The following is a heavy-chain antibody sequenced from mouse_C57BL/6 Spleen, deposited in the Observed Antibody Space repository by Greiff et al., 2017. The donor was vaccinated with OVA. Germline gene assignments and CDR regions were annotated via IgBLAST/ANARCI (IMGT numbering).Heavy chain of an antibody. CDR2: IYPGSGST. CDR3: ARGDYGNYPYAMDY. J-gene: IGHJ4*01. D-gene: IGHD2-1*01. V-gene: IGHV1-55*01. CDR1: GYTFTSYW. Sequence: QVQLQQPGAELVKPGASVKMSCKASGYTFTSYWVSWVKQRAGQGLEWIGDIYPGSGSTYYNEKFKSKATLTVDTSSSTAYMQLSSLTSEDSAVYYCARGDYGNYPYAMDYWGQGTSVTVSS.